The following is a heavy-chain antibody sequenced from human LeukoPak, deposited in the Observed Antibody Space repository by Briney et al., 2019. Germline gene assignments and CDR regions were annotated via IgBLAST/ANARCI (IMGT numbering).Heavy chain of an antibody. CDR3: ARPGGTIFGVGLSYAHFDY. J-gene: IGHJ4*02. CDR2: ISAYNGNT. D-gene: IGHD3-3*01. V-gene: IGHV1-18*01. CDR1: GYSFTNYG. Sequence: ASVKVSCKASGYSFTNYGITWVRQAPGQGLEWMGWISAYNGNTNYEQKLQGRVTMTTDTSTSTAYMELRSLRSDDTAVYYCARPGGTIFGVGLSYAHFDYWGQGTLVTVSS.